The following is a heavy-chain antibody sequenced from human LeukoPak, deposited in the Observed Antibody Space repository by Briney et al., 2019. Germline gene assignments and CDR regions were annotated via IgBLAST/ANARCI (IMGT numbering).Heavy chain of an antibody. J-gene: IGHJ3*02. CDR1: GDSISTTSYF. V-gene: IGHV4-39*07. Sequence: SETLSLTCTVSGDSISTTSYFWAWVRQPPGGGLEWIASIYYSGTTYYKSSLKSRVMISIERSKNHFSLNMNSLTAADMAVYYCARAVAGDDAFDIWGQGTMVTVSS. CDR3: ARAVAGDDAFDI. D-gene: IGHD6-19*01. CDR2: IYYSGTT.